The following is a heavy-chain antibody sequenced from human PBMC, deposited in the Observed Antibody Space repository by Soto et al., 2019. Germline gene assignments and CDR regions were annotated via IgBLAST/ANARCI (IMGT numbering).Heavy chain of an antibody. CDR3: AKGGRGEGLVVVPAAMKH. CDR1: GFTFSFYA. V-gene: IGHV3-30*04. J-gene: IGHJ1*01. D-gene: IGHD2-2*01. Sequence: GGSLRLSCAASGFTFSFYAMHWVRQAPGKGLEWVAVISYDGSNKYYADSAKGRFTISRDNSKNTLYLQMNSLRAEDTAVYYCAKGGRGEGLVVVPAAMKHWGQGTLVTVSS. CDR2: ISYDGSNK.